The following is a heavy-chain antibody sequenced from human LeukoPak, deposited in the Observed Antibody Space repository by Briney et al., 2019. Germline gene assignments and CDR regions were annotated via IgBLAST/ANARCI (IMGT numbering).Heavy chain of an antibody. V-gene: IGHV3-30*18. J-gene: IGHJ4*02. CDR2: ISYDGSNK. CDR1: GFTFSSYG. Sequence: GGSLRLSCAASGFTFSSYGMHWVRQAPGKGLEWVAVISYDGSNKYYADSVKGRFTISRDNSKNTLYLQMNSLRAEDTAVYYCAKDKHDYGDYGGFDYWGQGTLVTVSS. D-gene: IGHD4-17*01. CDR3: AKDKHDYGDYGGFDY.